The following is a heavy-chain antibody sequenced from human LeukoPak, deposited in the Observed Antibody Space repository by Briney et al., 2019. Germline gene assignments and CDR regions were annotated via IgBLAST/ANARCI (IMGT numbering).Heavy chain of an antibody. V-gene: IGHV4-39*01. CDR1: DGSVSSSSYY. Sequence: PSETLSLICTVSDGSVSSSSYYWGWIRQPPGKGLNWIGSMSYSGSTYYNPSLKSRVTMSVDTSKNQFSLKLSSVTAADTAVYYCAGGPAYCGGDCFLDWGQGTLVTVSS. CDR2: MSYSGST. D-gene: IGHD2-21*02. J-gene: IGHJ4*02. CDR3: AGGPAYCGGDCFLD.